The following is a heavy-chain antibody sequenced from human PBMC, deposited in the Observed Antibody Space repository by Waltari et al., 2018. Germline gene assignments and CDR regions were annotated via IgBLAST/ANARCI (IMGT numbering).Heavy chain of an antibody. D-gene: IGHD3-10*01. J-gene: IGHJ6*02. Sequence: QVQLVQSGAEVKKPGSSVKVSCKASGGTFSSYTISWVRQAPGQGLGWMGRIIPILGIANYAQKFQGRVTITADKATSTAYMELSSLRSEDTAVYYCARDRGVRGVIGKYYYYGMDVWGQGTTVTVSS. CDR1: GGTFSSYT. CDR3: ARDRGVRGVIGKYYYYGMDV. V-gene: IGHV1-69*08. CDR2: IIPILGIA.